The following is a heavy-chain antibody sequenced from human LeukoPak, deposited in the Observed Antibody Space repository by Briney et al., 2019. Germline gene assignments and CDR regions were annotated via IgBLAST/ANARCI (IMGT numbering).Heavy chain of an antibody. J-gene: IGHJ3*02. D-gene: IGHD2-2*02. CDR2: ISGYNGNT. CDR3: ARGMSGYTEGPFDI. Sequence: ASVEVSFKASGYIFTSYSINWVRQAPGQGLEWMAWISGYNGNTNYAQKFRGRVTVSRDTSTSTAYMELSSLRSDDTAVYFCARGMSGYTEGPFDIWGQGTVVTVSS. CDR1: GYIFTSYS. V-gene: IGHV1-18*01.